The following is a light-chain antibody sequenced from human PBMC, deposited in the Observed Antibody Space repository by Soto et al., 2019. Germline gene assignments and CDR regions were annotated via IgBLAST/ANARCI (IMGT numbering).Light chain of an antibody. CDR2: GAS. Sequence: EVVMTQSPATLSVSPGERATLSCRASETVATNLAWYQQKPGQAPRLLISGASTRAAGISDRFRGSGSGTEFTLTINSLRSEDSAIYYCQQYFEWPPMTFGQGTKVEI. CDR3: QQYFEWPPMT. CDR1: ETVATN. V-gene: IGKV3-15*01. J-gene: IGKJ1*01.